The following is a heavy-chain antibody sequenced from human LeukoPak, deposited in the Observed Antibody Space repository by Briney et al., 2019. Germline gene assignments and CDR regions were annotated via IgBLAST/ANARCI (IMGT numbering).Heavy chain of an antibody. CDR2: ISSNGGST. D-gene: IGHD3-10*01. CDR1: GFTFSSYA. V-gene: IGHV3-64*01. CDR3: ARDYYGSGSYYN. J-gene: IGHJ4*02. Sequence: GGSLRLSCAASGFTFSSYAMHWVRQAPGKGLEYVSAISSNGGSTYYANSVKGRFTISRDNSKNTLYLQMGSLRAEDMAVYYCARDYYGSGSYYNWGQGTLVTVSS.